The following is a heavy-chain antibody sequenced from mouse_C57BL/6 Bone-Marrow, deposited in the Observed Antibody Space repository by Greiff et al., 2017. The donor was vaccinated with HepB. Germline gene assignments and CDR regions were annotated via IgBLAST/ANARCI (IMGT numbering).Heavy chain of an antibody. J-gene: IGHJ2*01. D-gene: IGHD1-1*01. Sequence: QVQLQQPGAELVRPGTSVKLSCKASGYTFTSYWMHWVKQRPGQGLEWIGVIDPSDSYTNYNQKFKGKATLTVDASSSTAYMQLSSLTSEDSAVYYCARRSYGSSYFCYWGQGTTLTVSS. CDR1: GYTFTSYW. CDR2: IDPSDSYT. V-gene: IGHV1-59*01. CDR3: ARRSYGSSYFCY.